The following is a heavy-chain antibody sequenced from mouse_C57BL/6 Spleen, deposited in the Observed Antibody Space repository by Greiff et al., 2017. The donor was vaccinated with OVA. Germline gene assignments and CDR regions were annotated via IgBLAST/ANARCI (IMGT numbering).Heavy chain of an antibody. CDR1: GFTFSVYG. D-gene: IGHD2-4*01. V-gene: IGHV5-17*01. CDR3: ARPGDYDRGFDY. Sequence: VQLKESGGGLVKPGGSLKLSCAASGFTFSVYGMHWVRQAPEKGLEWVAYISSGSSTIYYADTVKGRFTISRDNAKNTLFLQMTSLRSEDTAMYYCARPGDYDRGFDYWGQGTTLTVSS. J-gene: IGHJ2*01. CDR2: ISSGSSTI.